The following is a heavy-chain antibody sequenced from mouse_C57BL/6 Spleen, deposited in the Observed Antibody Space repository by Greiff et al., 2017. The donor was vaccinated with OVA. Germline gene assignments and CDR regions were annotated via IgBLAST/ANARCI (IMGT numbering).Heavy chain of an antibody. J-gene: IGHJ3*01. CDR3: ARGYGNYEGLAY. D-gene: IGHD2-1*01. V-gene: IGHV2-6*03. CDR2: IWSDGST. CDR1: GFSLTSYG. Sequence: QVQLKESGPGLVAPSQSPSITCTVSGFSLTSYGVHWVRQPPGKGLEWLVVIWSDGSTTYNSALKSRLSISKDNSKSQVFLKMNSLQTYDTAMYYCARGYGNYEGLAYWGQGTLVTVSA.